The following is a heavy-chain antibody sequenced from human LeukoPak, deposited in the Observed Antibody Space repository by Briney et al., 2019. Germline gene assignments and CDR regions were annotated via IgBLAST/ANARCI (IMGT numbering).Heavy chain of an antibody. D-gene: IGHD6-13*01. Sequence: GSLRLSCAASGFSFSTYGMNWVRQAPGKGLEWVSYISSGSRTTYYADSVKGRFTISRDNAKNSLYLQMNSLRDEDTAVYYCARDDSSWYYWGQGTLVTVSS. CDR1: GFSFSTYG. V-gene: IGHV3-48*02. J-gene: IGHJ4*02. CDR2: ISSGSRTT. CDR3: ARDDSSWYY.